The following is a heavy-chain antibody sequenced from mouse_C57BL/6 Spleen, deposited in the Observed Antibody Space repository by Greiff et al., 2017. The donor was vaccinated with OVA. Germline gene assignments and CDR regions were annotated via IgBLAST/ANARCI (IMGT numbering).Heavy chain of an antibody. CDR2: IDPSDSYT. V-gene: IGHV1-69*01. Sequence: QVQLQQPGAELVMPGASVKLSCKASGYTFTSYWMHWVKQRPGQGLEWIGEIDPSDSYTNYNQKFKGKSTLTVDKSSSTAYMQLSSLTSEDSAVYYCARSAYYSNGFAYWGQGTLVTVSA. CDR3: ARSAYYSNGFAY. CDR1: GYTFTSYW. D-gene: IGHD2-5*01. J-gene: IGHJ3*01.